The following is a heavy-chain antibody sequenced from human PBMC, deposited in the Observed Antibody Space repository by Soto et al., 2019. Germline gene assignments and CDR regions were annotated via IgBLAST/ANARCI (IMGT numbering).Heavy chain of an antibody. J-gene: IGHJ4*02. D-gene: IGHD3-3*01. V-gene: IGHV2-5*02. CDR1: GFSLTTSGVA. CDR3: AHRLLRTVIGLVTTTAIYFDF. CDR2: IYWDDEK. Sequence: QITLKESGPTVVKPTETLTLTCTFSGFSLTTSGVAVGWVRQSPGKAPEWLALIYWDDEKRYSTSLKSRLTINKDTSKNLVVLTMANVDPADAATYYCAHRLLRTVIGLVTTTAIYFDFWGQGTPVVVSS.